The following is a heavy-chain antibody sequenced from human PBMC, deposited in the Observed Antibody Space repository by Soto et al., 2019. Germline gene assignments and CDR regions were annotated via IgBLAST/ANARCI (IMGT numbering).Heavy chain of an antibody. J-gene: IGHJ6*02. Sequence: QVQLVESGGGLVKPGGSLRLSCAASGFTFSDYYMSWIRQAPGKGLEWVSYISSSGSTIYYADSVKGRFTISRDNAKNTRYLQMNSLGAEDTAVYYCAREPRTGTTYYYYYGMDVWGQGTTVTVSS. V-gene: IGHV3-11*01. CDR2: ISSSGSTI. D-gene: IGHD1-1*01. CDR1: GFTFSDYY. CDR3: AREPRTGTTYYYYYGMDV.